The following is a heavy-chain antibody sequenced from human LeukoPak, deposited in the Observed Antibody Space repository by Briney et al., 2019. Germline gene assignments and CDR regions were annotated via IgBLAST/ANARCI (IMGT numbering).Heavy chain of an antibody. CDR2: ISGSGLST. CDR1: GFTFSNFA. CDR3: AKDRSEGYSSSWRYNWFDP. Sequence: PGGSLRLSCVASGFTFSNFAISWVRQAPGKGLEWVSAISGSGLSTYYADSVKGRFTISRDNSKNTLYLQMNSLRAEDTAVYYCAKDRSEGYSSSWRYNWFDPWGQGTLVTVSS. V-gene: IGHV3-23*01. J-gene: IGHJ5*02. D-gene: IGHD6-13*01.